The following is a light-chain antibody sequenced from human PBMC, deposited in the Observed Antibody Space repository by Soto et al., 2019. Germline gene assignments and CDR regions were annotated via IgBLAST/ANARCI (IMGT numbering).Light chain of an antibody. Sequence: QSALTQPASVSGSPGQSITISCTGTSSDVGGYNYVSWYQQHPGKAPKLMIYDVSNRPSGVCYRFSGSKSGDTASLTISGLQAEDEADYYCSSYTSSRARVFGGGTKLTVL. J-gene: IGLJ2*01. V-gene: IGLV2-14*01. CDR3: SSYTSSRARV. CDR1: SSDVGGYNY. CDR2: DVS.